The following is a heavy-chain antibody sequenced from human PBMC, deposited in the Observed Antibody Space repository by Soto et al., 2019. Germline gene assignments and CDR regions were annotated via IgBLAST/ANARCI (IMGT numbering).Heavy chain of an antibody. CDR3: ARDSQYYDILTGYYRERAPRENDAFDI. CDR2: IKQDGSEK. J-gene: IGHJ3*02. Sequence: PGGSLRLSCAASGFTFSSYWMSWVRQAPGKGLEWVANIKQDGSEKYYVDSVKGRFTISRDNAKNSLYLQMNSLRAEDTAVYYCARDSQYYDILTGYYRERAPRENDAFDIWGQGTMVTVSS. CDR1: GFTFSSYW. D-gene: IGHD3-9*01. V-gene: IGHV3-7*01.